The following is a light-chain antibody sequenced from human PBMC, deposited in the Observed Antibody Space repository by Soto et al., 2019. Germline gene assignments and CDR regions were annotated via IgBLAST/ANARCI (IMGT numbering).Light chain of an antibody. J-gene: IGLJ2*01. V-gene: IGLV2-8*01. CDR1: SSDVGGYNY. Sequence: QSALTQPPSASGSPGQSVNISCTGTSSDVGGYNYVSWYQQHPGKAPKLMIYEVSKRPSGVPDRFSGSKSGNTASLTVSGLQAEDEADYYCSSYAGSSNLVFGGGTKLTVL. CDR3: SSYAGSSNLV. CDR2: EVS.